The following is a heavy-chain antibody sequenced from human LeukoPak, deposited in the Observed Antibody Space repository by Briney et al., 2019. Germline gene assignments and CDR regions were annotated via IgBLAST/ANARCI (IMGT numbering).Heavy chain of an antibody. CDR2: ISAYNGNT. J-gene: IGHJ5*02. CDR1: GYTFTSYG. CDR3: ARVRWLRFQVHWFDP. D-gene: IGHD5-24*01. Sequence: ASVKVSCKASGYTFTSYGISWVRQAPGQGLEWMGWISAYNGNTNYAQKLQGRVTMTTDTSTSTAYMELRSLRSDDTAVYYCARVRWLRFQVHWFDPWGQGTLVTVSS. V-gene: IGHV1-18*01.